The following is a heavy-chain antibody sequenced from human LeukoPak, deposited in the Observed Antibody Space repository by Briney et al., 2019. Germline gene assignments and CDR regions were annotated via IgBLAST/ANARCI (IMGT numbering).Heavy chain of an antibody. Sequence: PSETLSLTCAVYGGSFSGYYWSWIRQPPGKGLEWIGEINHSGSTNYNPSLKSRVTISVDTSKNQFSLKLSSVTAADTAVYYCARGLTMVRGVIRPTRRFDYWGQGTLVTVSS. V-gene: IGHV4-34*01. D-gene: IGHD3-10*01. CDR3: ARGLTMVRGVIRPTRRFDY. CDR1: GGSFSGYY. J-gene: IGHJ4*02. CDR2: INHSGST.